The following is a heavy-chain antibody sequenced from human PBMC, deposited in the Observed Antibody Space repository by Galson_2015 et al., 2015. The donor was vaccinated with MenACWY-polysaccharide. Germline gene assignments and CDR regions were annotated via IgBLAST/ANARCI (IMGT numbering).Heavy chain of an antibody. CDR1: GFTFSSYA. CDR3: ARSYCSRTTCYGMDV. V-gene: IGHV3-30-3*01. J-gene: IGHJ6*02. CDR2: ISYDATNK. D-gene: IGHD2-2*01. Sequence: SLRLSCAASGFTFSSYAIHWVRQAPGKGLEWVAVISYDATNKYYGDSVEGRFTISRDNSKNTLYLQMNSLRGEDTAVYYCARSYCSRTTCYGMDVWGQGTTVTVSS.